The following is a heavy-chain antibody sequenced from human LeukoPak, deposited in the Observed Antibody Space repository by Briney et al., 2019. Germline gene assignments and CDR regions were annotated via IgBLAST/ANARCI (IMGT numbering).Heavy chain of an antibody. Sequence: SETLSLTCAVYGGSFSGYYRSWIRQPPGKGLEWIGEINHSGSTNYNPSLKSRVTISVDTSKNQFSLKLSSVTAADTAVYYCARTAKYYYYYYMDVWGKGTTVTVSS. CDR3: ARTAKYYYYYYMDV. V-gene: IGHV4-34*01. J-gene: IGHJ6*03. CDR1: GGSFSGYY. CDR2: INHSGST. D-gene: IGHD4-17*01.